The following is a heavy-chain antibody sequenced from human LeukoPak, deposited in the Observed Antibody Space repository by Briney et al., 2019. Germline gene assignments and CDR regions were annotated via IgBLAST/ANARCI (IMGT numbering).Heavy chain of an antibody. V-gene: IGHV4-61*02. J-gene: IGHJ5*02. CDR3: ARDQYGSGSYYVGNWFDP. CDR1: GGSISSGSYY. Sequence: SETLSLTCTVSGGSISSGSYYWSWIRQPAGKGLEWIGRIYTSGSTNYNPSLKSRVTMSVDTSKNQFSLKLSSVTAADTAVYYCARDQYGSGSYYVGNWFDPWGQGTLVTVSS. CDR2: IYTSGST. D-gene: IGHD3-10*01.